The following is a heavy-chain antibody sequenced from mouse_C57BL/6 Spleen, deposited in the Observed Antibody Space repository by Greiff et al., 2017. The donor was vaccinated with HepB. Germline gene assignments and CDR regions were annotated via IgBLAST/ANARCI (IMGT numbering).Heavy chain of an antibody. J-gene: IGHJ1*03. CDR3: AREGANLWYFDV. V-gene: IGHV1-69*01. D-gene: IGHD3-1*01. CDR1: GYTFTSYW. CDR2: IDPSDSYT. Sequence: VQLQQPGAELVMPGASVKLSCKASGYTFTSYWMHWVKQRPGQGLEWIGEIDPSDSYTNYNQKFKGKSTLTVDKSSSTAYMQLSSLTSEDSAVYYCAREGANLWYFDVWGTGTTVTVSS.